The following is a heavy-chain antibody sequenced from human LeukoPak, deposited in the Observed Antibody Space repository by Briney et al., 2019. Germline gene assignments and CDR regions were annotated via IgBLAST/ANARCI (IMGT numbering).Heavy chain of an antibody. CDR3: ATGGSAWSFDY. CDR2: ISYDGSKQ. J-gene: IGHJ4*02. V-gene: IGHV3-30-3*01. Sequence: PRRSLRLSCAASGFTFSSYAMSWVRQAAGMGLEWVALISYDGSKQYYPDSVNVRGRFTISRDNSKNTVYLQMNSLRDDDTAVYYCATGGSAWSFDYWGQGTLVTVSS. D-gene: IGHD6-19*01. CDR1: GFTFSSYA.